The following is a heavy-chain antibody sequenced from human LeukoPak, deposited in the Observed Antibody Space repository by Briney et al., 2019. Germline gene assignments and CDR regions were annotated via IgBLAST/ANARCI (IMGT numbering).Heavy chain of an antibody. V-gene: IGHV3-33*06. J-gene: IGHJ3*02. CDR3: AKEGPNVLDAFDI. D-gene: IGHD1-1*01. CDR2: LWYDGSNK. Sequence: GTSQRLSWAASGFTLSIYGMHWVGHPASQGMHWEAVLWYDGSNKYYADSVKGGFTLCREIHKNTLDLQMNSLRAEDTAVYYCAKEGPNVLDAFDIWGQGTMVTVSS. CDR1: GFTLSIYG.